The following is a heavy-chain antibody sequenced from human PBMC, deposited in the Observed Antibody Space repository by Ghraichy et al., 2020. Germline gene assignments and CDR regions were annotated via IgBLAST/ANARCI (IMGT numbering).Heavy chain of an antibody. CDR2: IYYSGST. V-gene: IGHV4-59*01. Sequence: ESLNISCTVSGGSISSYYWSWIRQPPGKGLEWIGYIYYSGSTNYNPSLKSRVTISVDTSKNQFSLKLSSVTAADTAVYYCARGQPPPHYYDSSGLQDWGQGTLVTVSS. CDR1: GGSISSYY. D-gene: IGHD3-22*01. CDR3: ARGQPPPHYYDSSGLQD. J-gene: IGHJ4*02.